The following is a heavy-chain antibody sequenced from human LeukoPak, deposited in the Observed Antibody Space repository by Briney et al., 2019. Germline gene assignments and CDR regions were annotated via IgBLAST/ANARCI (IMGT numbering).Heavy chain of an antibody. CDR1: GGTFSSYA. CDR2: IIPIFGTA. CDR3: ARDWYYYDSSGTPLD. Sequence: GASVKVSCKASGGTFSSYAISWVRQAPGQGLEWMGGIIPIFGTANYAQKFQGRVTITADESTSTAYMELSSLRSEDTAVYYCARDWYYYDSSGTPLDWGQGTLVTVSS. D-gene: IGHD3-22*01. V-gene: IGHV1-69*13. J-gene: IGHJ4*02.